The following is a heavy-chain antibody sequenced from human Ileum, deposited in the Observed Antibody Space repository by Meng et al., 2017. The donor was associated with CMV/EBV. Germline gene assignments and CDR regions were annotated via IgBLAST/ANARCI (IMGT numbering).Heavy chain of an antibody. D-gene: IGHD1-26*01. CDR1: RDTITTTTYS. J-gene: IGHJ5*02. Sequence: QLPLPESGPALLKPSETLSLTCTVSRDTITTTTYSWGWLRQPPGKGLEWIASIYYSGTTYYNPSLKSRVTISVDTSKNQFSLKVYSVTAADTAIYYCARSRREDWFDPWGQGTLVTVSS. V-gene: IGHV4-39*07. CDR3: ARSRREDWFDP. CDR2: IYYSGTT.